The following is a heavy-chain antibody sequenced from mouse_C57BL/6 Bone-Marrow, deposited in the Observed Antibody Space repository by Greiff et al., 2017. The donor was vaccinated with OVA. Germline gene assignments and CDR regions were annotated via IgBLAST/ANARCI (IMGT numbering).Heavy chain of an antibody. J-gene: IGHJ4*01. CDR3: VRQRWLLRAMDY. V-gene: IGHV10-1*01. Sequence: DVKLVESGGGLVQPKGSLKLSCAASGFSFNTYAMNWVRQAPGKGLEWVARIRSKSNNYATYYADSVKDRFTISRDDSESMLYLQMNNLKTEDTAMYYCVRQRWLLRAMDYWGQGTSVTVSS. CDR1: GFSFNTYA. D-gene: IGHD2-3*01. CDR2: IRSKSNNYAT.